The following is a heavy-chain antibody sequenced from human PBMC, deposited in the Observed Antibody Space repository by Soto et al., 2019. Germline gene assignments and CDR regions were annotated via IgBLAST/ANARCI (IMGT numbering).Heavy chain of an antibody. J-gene: IGHJ5*02. CDR2: IYYSGST. Sequence: PXETLSLTCTVSGGSISRYYWSWIRQPPGKGLEWIGYIYYSGSTNYSPSLKSRVTISVDTSKNQFSLKLSSVTAADTAFYFCARVDMATIPGKWFDPWGQGTLVTVSS. D-gene: IGHD5-12*01. CDR1: GGSISRYY. V-gene: IGHV4-59*01. CDR3: ARVDMATIPGKWFDP.